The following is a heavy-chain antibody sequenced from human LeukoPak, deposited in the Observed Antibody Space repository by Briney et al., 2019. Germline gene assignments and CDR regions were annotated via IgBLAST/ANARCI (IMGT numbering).Heavy chain of an antibody. CDR2: ISSSGSSI. V-gene: IGHV3-48*03. CDR3: ARGGLAARPDY. J-gene: IGHJ4*02. Sequence: GGSLRLSCAASGFTFSSYEMNWVRQAPGKGLEWVSYISSSGSSIYYADSVKGRFTISRDNAKNSLHLQMNSLRADDTAVYYCARGGLAARPDYWGQGTLVTVSS. CDR1: GFTFSSYE. D-gene: IGHD6-6*01.